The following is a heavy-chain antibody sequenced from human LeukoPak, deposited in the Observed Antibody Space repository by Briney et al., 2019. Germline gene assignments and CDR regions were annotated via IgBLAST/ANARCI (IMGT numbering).Heavy chain of an antibody. CDR1: GGSIIGHY. CDR2: IYYSGKT. Sequence: SETLSLTCAVSGGSIIGHYRSWIRQPPGKGLEWIGYIYYSGKTYYGSSLRSRVTISVDTSKNHFSLKLTSVTAADTAVYYCARLLDNDSSGELATFDLWGERPSDTVSS. V-gene: IGHV4-59*11. CDR3: ARLLDNDSSGELATFDL. D-gene: IGHD3-22*01. J-gene: IGHJ3*01.